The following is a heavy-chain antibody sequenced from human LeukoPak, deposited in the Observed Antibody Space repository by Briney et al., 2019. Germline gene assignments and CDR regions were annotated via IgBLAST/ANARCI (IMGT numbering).Heavy chain of an antibody. D-gene: IGHD3-10*01. J-gene: IGHJ4*02. V-gene: IGHV4-59*01. CDR3: ARYVADYGSGSYYSYDY. Sequence: SETLSLTCTVSGGSISSYYWSWIRQPPGKGLEWIGYIYYSGSTNYNPSLKSRVAISVDTSKNQLSLKLSSVTAADTAVYYCARYVADYGSGSYYSYDYWGQGTLVTVSS. CDR1: GGSISSYY. CDR2: IYYSGST.